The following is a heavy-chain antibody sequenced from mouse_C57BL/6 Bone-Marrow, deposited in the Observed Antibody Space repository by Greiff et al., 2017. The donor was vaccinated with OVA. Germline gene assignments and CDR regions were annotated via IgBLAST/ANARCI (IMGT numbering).Heavy chain of an antibody. J-gene: IGHJ4*01. CDR3: ARPLLLGAMDY. V-gene: IGHV1-50*01. D-gene: IGHD1-1*01. Sequence: QVQLQQPGAELVKPGASVKLSCKASGYTFTSYWMQWVKQRPGQGLEWIGEIDPSDSYTNYNRKFKGKATLTVDTSSSTAYMQLSSLTSEDSAVYYCARPLLLGAMDYWCQGTSVTVSS. CDR1: GYTFTSYW. CDR2: IDPSDSYT.